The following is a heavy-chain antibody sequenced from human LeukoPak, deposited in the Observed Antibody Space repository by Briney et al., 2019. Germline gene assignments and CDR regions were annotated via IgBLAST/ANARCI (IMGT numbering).Heavy chain of an antibody. CDR2: ISGSGGST. CDR1: GFTFSSYA. CDR3: AKDGGIRGSSNGWYDD. Sequence: PGGSLRLSCAASGFTFSSYAMSWVRQAPGKGLEWVSAISGSGGSTYYADSVKGRFTISRDNSKNTLYLQMNSLRAEDTAVYYCAKDGGIRGSSNGWYDDWGQGTLVIVSS. D-gene: IGHD3-16*01. J-gene: IGHJ5*02. V-gene: IGHV3-23*01.